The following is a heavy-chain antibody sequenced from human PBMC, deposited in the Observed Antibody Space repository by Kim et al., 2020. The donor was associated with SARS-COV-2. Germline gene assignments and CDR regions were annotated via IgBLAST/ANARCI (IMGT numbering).Heavy chain of an antibody. Sequence: NYAQKFQGRVTITADESTSTAYMELSSLRSEDTAVYYCASSIAAAGADYWGQGTLVTVSS. CDR3: ASSIAAAGADY. D-gene: IGHD6-13*01. J-gene: IGHJ4*02. V-gene: IGHV1-69*01.